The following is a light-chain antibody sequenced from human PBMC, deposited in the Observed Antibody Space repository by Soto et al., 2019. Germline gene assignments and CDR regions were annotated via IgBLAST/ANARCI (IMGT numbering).Light chain of an antibody. V-gene: IGLV2-14*03. CDR1: SSDLGGYNY. Sequence: QSALTQPDSVSGSPGQSITISCTGTSSDLGGYNYVCWYQQHPGKAPKLIIYDVNNRPSGISDRFSGSQSGNTASLTLSGLQAEDEGTYYCTSYATGSTLFGGGTQLTVL. CDR2: DVN. J-gene: IGLJ3*02. CDR3: TSYATGSTL.